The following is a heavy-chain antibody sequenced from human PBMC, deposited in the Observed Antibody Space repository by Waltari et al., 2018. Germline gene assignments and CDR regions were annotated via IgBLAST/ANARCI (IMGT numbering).Heavy chain of an antibody. CDR2: ISGTGASA. J-gene: IGHJ3*02. D-gene: IGHD5-12*01. CDR1: GFTLNTYA. Sequence: EVQLLESGGDFVQPGGSLRLSCAASGFTLNTYAMNWVRQAPGQGLEWISSISGTGASAFYADPVKGRFAISKDDSTNTMYLQMDSLRSDDTAVYFCARDGYNRIAFDMWGQGTVVSVSS. CDR3: ARDGYNRIAFDM. V-gene: IGHV3-23*01.